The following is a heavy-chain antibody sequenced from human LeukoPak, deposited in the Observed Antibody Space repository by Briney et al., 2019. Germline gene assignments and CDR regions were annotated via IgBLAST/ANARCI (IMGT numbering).Heavy chain of an antibody. J-gene: IGHJ5*02. CDR1: GYTFTSYY. Sequence: ASVKVSCKASGYTFTSYYMHWVRQAPGQGLEWMGIINPSGGSTSYAQKFQGRVTMTRDMSTSTAYMELSSLRSEDTAVYYCARAAITMVRGVMRTNWFDPWGQGTLVTVSS. V-gene: IGHV1-46*01. D-gene: IGHD3-10*01. CDR3: ARAAITMVRGVMRTNWFDP. CDR2: INPSGGST.